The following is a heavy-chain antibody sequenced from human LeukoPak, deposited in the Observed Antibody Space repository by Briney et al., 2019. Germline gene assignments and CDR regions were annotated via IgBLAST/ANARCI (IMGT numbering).Heavy chain of an antibody. CDR2: IYHSGST. CDR1: GYSISSGYY. D-gene: IGHD7-27*01. J-gene: IGHJ4*02. Sequence: SETLSLTCTVSGYSISSGYYWGWIRQPPGKGLEWIGSIYHSGSTYYNPSLKSRVTISVDTSKNQFSLKLSSVTAADTAVYYCARGLTGGIEYFDYWGQGTLVTVSS. V-gene: IGHV4-38-2*02. CDR3: ARGLTGGIEYFDY.